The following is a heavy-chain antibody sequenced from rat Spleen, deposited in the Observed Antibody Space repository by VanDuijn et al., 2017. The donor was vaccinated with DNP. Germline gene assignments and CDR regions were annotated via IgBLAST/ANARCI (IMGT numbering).Heavy chain of an antibody. CDR3: SSGGPNMVQGNWFAY. V-gene: IGHV5-35*01. D-gene: IGHD1-11*01. J-gene: IGHJ2*01. Sequence: PCKGLEWVATINPDGSTTYYPDTVKGRFMISKDDARNTGYLQMNNLRSEDTAMYYCSSGGPNMVQGNWFAYWGQGVMVTVSS. CDR2: INPDGSTT.